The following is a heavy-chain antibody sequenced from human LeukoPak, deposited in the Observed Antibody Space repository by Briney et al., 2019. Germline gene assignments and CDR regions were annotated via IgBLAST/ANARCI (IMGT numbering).Heavy chain of an antibody. V-gene: IGHV3-48*01. CDR1: GFTFSSYS. J-gene: IGHJ5*02. CDR2: ISSSSNTI. Sequence: PGGSLRLSCAASGFTFSSYSMNWVRQAPGKGLEWVSYISSSSNTIYYADSLKGRFTISRDNAKNSLYLQMNSLRAEDTAVYYCARDRPPRFDPWGQGTLVTVSS. CDR3: ARDRPPRFDP.